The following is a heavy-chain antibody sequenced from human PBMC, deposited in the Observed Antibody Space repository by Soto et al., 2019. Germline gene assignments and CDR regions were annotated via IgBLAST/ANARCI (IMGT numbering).Heavy chain of an antibody. D-gene: IGHD6-19*01. CDR2: IWYDGSNK. J-gene: IGHJ4*02. V-gene: IGHV3-33*01. CDR1: GFTFSSYG. Sequence: QVQLVESGGGVVQPGRSLRLSCAASGFTFSSYGMHWVRQAPGKGLEWVAVIWYDGSNKYYADSVKGRFTISRDNSKNTQYLQMNRLRAEDTAVYYCARDRYSSGWYDLDYWGQGTLVTVSS. CDR3: ARDRYSSGWYDLDY.